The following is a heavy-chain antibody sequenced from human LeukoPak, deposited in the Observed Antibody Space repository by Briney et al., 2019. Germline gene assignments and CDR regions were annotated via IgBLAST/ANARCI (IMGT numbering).Heavy chain of an antibody. Sequence: ASVKVSCKVSGYALIAVAMHWLRQAPGKGLEWMGGIDLEEGKKINAQKFQGRLSVTEDTSTDTAHMELSNLRSDDTVVYYCARDLVCSSTSCYGGWGQGTLVTVSS. CDR1: GYALIAVA. CDR3: ARDLVCSSTSCYGG. CDR2: IDLEEGKK. D-gene: IGHD2-2*01. J-gene: IGHJ4*02. V-gene: IGHV1-24*01.